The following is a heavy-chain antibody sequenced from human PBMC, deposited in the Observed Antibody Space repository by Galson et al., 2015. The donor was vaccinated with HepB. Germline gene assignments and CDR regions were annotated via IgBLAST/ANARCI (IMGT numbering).Heavy chain of an antibody. CDR3: AREWATIFGVVLDYYYYYGMDV. V-gene: IGHV3-21*01. D-gene: IGHD3-3*01. CDR1: GFTFSSYS. Sequence: SLRLSCAASGFTFSSYSMTWVRQAPGKGLEWVSSISSSSSYIYYADSVKGRFTISRDNAKNSLYLQMNSLRAEDTAVYYCAREWATIFGVVLDYYYYYGMDVWGQGTTVIVSS. J-gene: IGHJ6*02. CDR2: ISSSSSYI.